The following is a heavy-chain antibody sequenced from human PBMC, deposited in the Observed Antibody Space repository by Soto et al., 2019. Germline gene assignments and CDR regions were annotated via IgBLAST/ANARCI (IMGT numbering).Heavy chain of an antibody. V-gene: IGHV3-23*01. CDR3: AKCNISTAGHEY. CDR2: ITNSGGST. J-gene: IGHJ4*02. D-gene: IGHD2-21*01. CDR1: GFTFSSYD. Sequence: PGGSLRLSCGASGFTFSSYDMSWVRQAPGEGPEWVSSITNSGGSTYYAVSVKGRFTISRDNSKNTLYLQMNGLRAEDTAVYFCAKCNISTAGHEYWGQGTLVTVSS.